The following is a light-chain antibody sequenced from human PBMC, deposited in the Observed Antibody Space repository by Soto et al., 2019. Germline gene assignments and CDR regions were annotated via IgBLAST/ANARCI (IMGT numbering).Light chain of an antibody. CDR1: TSNIGNNY. CDR3: GTWDSSLSAAV. Sequence: QSVLTQPPSVSAAPGQRVTISCSGSTSNIGNNYVSWYQQLPGTAPKLLIYENNKRPSGIPDRFSASKSATSATLAITGLQTGDEADYYCGTWDSSLSAAVFGGGTQLTV. CDR2: ENN. J-gene: IGLJ7*01. V-gene: IGLV1-51*02.